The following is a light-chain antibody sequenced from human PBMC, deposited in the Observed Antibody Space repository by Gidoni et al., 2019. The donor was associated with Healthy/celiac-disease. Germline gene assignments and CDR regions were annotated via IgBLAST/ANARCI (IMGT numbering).Light chain of an antibody. V-gene: IGKV1-39*01. CDR1: QSLSSY. Sequence: DIQMTQSPSSLSVSVGDRVTITCRASQSLSSYLNWYHQKPGKAPTILIYATASLQSGVTSRFSVSGSGTDFTLTISSLQPEDFATYYCQQSYSTPYTFGQGTKLEIK. CDR2: ATA. J-gene: IGKJ2*01. CDR3: QQSYSTPYT.